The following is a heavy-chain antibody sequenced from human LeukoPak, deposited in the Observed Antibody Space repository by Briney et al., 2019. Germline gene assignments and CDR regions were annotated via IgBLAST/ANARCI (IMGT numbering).Heavy chain of an antibody. CDR3: ARWDSSGCLDY. V-gene: IGHV3-11*01. J-gene: IGHJ4*02. CDR2: ISSSGTTI. CDR1: GLTFSDYY. Sequence: GGSLRLSCAASGLTFSDYYMSWIRQAPGKGLEWVSYISSSGTTIYYADSVKGRFTISRDNAKNSLYLQMNSLRAEDTAVYFCARWDSSGCLDYWGRGTLVTVSS. D-gene: IGHD3-22*01.